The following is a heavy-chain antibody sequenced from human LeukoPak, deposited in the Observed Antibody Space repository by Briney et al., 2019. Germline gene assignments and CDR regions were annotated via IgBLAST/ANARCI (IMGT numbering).Heavy chain of an antibody. CDR3: ARVGYSYGLIYYYYYMDV. CDR2: MNPNSGNT. CDR1: GYTFTSYD. D-gene: IGHD5-18*01. V-gene: IGHV1-8*01. Sequence: ASVKVSCKASGYTFTSYDINWVRQATGQGLEWMGWMNPNSGNTGYAQKFQGRVTMTRNTSISTAYMELSSLRSEDTAVYYCARVGYSYGLIYYYYYMDVWGKGTTVTVSS. J-gene: IGHJ6*03.